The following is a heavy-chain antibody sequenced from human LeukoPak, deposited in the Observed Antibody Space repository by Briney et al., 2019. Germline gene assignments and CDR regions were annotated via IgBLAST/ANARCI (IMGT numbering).Heavy chain of an antibody. CDR2: INHSGST. CDR1: GGSFSGYY. Sequence: PSETLSLTCAVYGGSFSGYYCSWIRQPPGKGLEWIGEINHSGSTNYNPSLKSRVTISVDTSKNQFSLKLSSVTAADTAVYYCARVEWGVVPAVHNYYYYYYMDVWGKGTTVTVSS. J-gene: IGHJ6*03. D-gene: IGHD2-2*01. V-gene: IGHV4-34*01. CDR3: ARVEWGVVPAVHNYYYYYYMDV.